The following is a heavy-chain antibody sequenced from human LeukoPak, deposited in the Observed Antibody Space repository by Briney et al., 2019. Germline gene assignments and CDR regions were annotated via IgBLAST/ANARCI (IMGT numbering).Heavy chain of an antibody. D-gene: IGHD3-22*01. CDR1: GFTFSSYG. V-gene: IGHV3-48*04. Sequence: GRSLRLSCAASGFTFSSYGMHWVRQAPGKGLEWVSYISSSGGTIYYADSVKGRFTISGDNAKNSLYLQMNSLRAEDTAVYYCARRDYYYDSSGYYRSWIDYWGQGTLVTVSS. CDR2: ISSSGGTI. J-gene: IGHJ4*02. CDR3: ARRDYYYDSSGYYRSWIDY.